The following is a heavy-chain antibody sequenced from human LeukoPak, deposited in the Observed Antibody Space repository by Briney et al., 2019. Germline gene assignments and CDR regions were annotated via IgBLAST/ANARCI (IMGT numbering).Heavy chain of an antibody. CDR1: GGSFSGYY. V-gene: IGHV4-34*01. CDR2: INHSGST. Sequence: SETLSLTCAVYGGSFSGYYWSWLRQPPGKGLEWIGEINHSGSTNYNPSFKSRVTISVDTSKNQFSLMLSSVTAADTAVYYCARGHQWLVRIFDYWGQGTLVTVSS. D-gene: IGHD6-19*01. J-gene: IGHJ4*02. CDR3: ARGHQWLVRIFDY.